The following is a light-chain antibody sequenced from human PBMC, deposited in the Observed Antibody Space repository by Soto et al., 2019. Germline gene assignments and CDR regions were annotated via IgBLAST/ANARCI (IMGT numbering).Light chain of an antibody. Sequence: EIMLTQSPGTLSLSPEERATLSCRASQSISSSYLAWYQQKPGQAPRLLIYGASSRATGIPDRFSGSGSGTDFTLTINRVAPEDFAVYYCQQYVSLPITFGQGRLPEIK. V-gene: IGKV3-20*01. J-gene: IGKJ5*01. CDR3: QQYVSLPIT. CDR1: QSISSSY. CDR2: GAS.